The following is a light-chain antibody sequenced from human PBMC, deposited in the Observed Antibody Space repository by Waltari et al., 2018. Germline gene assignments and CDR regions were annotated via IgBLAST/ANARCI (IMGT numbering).Light chain of an antibody. J-gene: IGLJ3*02. CDR3: SSYAGGSSLM. V-gene: IGLV2-8*01. Sequence: QSALTQPPSASGSPGQSITLSCPGISTDGEGYDPVFWYQQHPGKAPKLLIYEVTKRPSGVPDRFSGSKSDNTASRAVSGLQAEDEADYYCSSYAGGSSLMFGGGTKLTVL. CDR1: STDGEGYDP. CDR2: EVT.